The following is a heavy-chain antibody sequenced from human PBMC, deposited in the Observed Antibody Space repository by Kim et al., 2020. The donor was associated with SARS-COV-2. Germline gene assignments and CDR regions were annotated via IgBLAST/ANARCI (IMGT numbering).Heavy chain of an antibody. J-gene: IGHJ4*02. V-gene: IGHV7-4-1*02. CDR1: GYTFTSYA. D-gene: IGHD2-2*03. Sequence: ASVKVSCKASGYTFTSYAMNWVRQAPGQGLEWMGWINTNTGNPTYAQGFTGRFVFSLDTSVSTAYLQISSLKAEDTAVYYCARDSVAGYFQSDFDYWGQGTLVTVSS. CDR3: ARDSVAGYFQSDFDY. CDR2: INTNTGNP.